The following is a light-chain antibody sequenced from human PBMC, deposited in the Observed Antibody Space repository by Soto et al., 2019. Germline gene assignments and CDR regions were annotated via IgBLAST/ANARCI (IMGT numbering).Light chain of an antibody. Sequence: SYELTQSPSVSVAPGQTATITCAGHNIGRKSVHWYQQKPGQAPRLVVYDDSDRPSGIPERFSGSNSGNTATLTISRVEAGYEADYYYQVWVTGSAQPNVLFGGGTKLTVL. CDR2: DDS. CDR3: QVWVTGSAQPNVL. J-gene: IGLJ3*02. CDR1: NIGRKS. V-gene: IGLV3-21*02.